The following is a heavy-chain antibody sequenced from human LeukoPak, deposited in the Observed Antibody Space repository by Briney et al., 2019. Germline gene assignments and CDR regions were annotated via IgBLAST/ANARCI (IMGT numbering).Heavy chain of an antibody. D-gene: IGHD4-23*01. CDR2: ISGSGGST. CDR1: GFTFSSYA. V-gene: IGHV3-23*01. CDR3: AGASGNVTDY. J-gene: IGHJ4*02. Sequence: GGSLRLSCAASGFTFSSYAMSRVRQAPGKGLEWVSAISGSGGSTYYADSVKGRFTISRDNSKNTLYLQMNSLRAEGTAGYSSAGASGNVTDYWGQGSLVTVSS.